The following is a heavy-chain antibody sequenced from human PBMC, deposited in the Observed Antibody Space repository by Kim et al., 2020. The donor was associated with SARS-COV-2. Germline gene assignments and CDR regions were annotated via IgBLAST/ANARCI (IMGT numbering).Heavy chain of an antibody. V-gene: IGHV1-46*01. CDR3: ARDPITMVQGVIITTPNYYGMDV. CDR2: INPSGGST. J-gene: IGHJ6*02. D-gene: IGHD3-10*01. CDR1: GYTFTSYY. Sequence: ASVKVSCKASGYTFTSYYIHWVRQAPGQGLEWMGIINPSGGSTRYAQKFQGRVTMTRDTSTSTVYMELSSLRSEDTAVYYCARDPITMVQGVIITTPNYYGMDVWGQGTTVTVSS.